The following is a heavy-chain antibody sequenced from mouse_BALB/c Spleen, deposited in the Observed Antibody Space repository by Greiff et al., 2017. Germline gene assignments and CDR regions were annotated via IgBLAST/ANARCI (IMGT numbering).Heavy chain of an antibody. J-gene: IGHJ3*01. CDR1: GFTFSSYA. CDR3: ARGEYGNQFAY. V-gene: IGHV5-6-5*01. D-gene: IGHD2-10*02. Sequence: EVKLVESGGGLVKPGGSLKLSCAASGFTFSSYAMSWVRQTPEKRLEWVASISSGGSTYYPDSVKGRFTISRDNARNILYLQMSSLRSEDTAMYYCARGEYGNQFAYWGQGTLVTVSA. CDR2: ISSGGST.